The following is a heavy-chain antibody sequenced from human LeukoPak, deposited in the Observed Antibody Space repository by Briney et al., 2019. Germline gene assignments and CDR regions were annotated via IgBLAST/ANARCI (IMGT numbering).Heavy chain of an antibody. V-gene: IGHV1-2*02. Sequence: ASVKVSCKASGYTFTGYYMHWVRQAPGQGLEWMGWINPNSGGTNYAQKFQGRVIMTRDTSISTAYMELSRLRSDNTAVYYCARESLLGMVAMGQSSYYGMDVWGQGTTVTVSS. J-gene: IGHJ6*02. CDR3: ARESLLGMVAMGQSSYYGMDV. D-gene: IGHD5-12*01. CDR2: INPNSGGT. CDR1: GYTFTGYY.